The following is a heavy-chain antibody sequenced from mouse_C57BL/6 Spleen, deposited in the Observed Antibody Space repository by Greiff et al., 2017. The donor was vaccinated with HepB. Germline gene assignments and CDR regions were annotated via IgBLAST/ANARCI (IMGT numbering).Heavy chain of an antibody. J-gene: IGHJ2*01. Sequence: EVHLVESGGGLVKPGGSLKLSCAASGFTFSSYAMSWVRQTPEKRLEWVATISDGGSYTYYPDNVKGRFTISRDNAKNNLYLQMSHLKSEDTAMYYCARDDYGSHFDYWGQGTTLTVSS. V-gene: IGHV5-4*01. CDR1: GFTFSSYA. CDR2: ISDGGSYT. CDR3: ARDDYGSHFDY. D-gene: IGHD1-1*01.